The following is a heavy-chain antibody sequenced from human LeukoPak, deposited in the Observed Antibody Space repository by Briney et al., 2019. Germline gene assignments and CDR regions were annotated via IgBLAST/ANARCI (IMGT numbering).Heavy chain of an antibody. CDR1: GYTFTSYG. CDR2: ISAYNGNT. CDR3: ATGHYYDSSGYYYFDY. Sequence: GASVKVSCKASGYTFTSYGISWVRQAPGQGLEWMGWISAYNGNTNYAQKLQGRVTMTTDTSTSTAYMELRSLRSDDTAAYYCATGHYYDSSGYYYFDYWGQGTLVTVSS. J-gene: IGHJ4*02. D-gene: IGHD3-22*01. V-gene: IGHV1-18*01.